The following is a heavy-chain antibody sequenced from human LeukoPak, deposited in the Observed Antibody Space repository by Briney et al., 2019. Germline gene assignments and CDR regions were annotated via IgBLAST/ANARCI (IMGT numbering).Heavy chain of an antibody. CDR1: GFTFSSYG. D-gene: IGHD2-15*01. CDR3: AKDGSRAWDIGFQH. V-gene: IGHV3-23*01. Sequence: GGFLRLSCAASGFTFSSYGMSWVRQAPGKGLEWVSAISGSGGSTYYADSVKGRFTISRDNSKNTLYLQMNSLRAEDTAVYYCAKDGSRAWDIGFQHWGQGTLVTVSS. CDR2: ISGSGGST. J-gene: IGHJ1*01.